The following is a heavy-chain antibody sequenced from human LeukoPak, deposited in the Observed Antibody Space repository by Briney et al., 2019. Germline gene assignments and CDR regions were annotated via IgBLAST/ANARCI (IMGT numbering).Heavy chain of an antibody. Sequence: ASVKVSCKASGYTFTGYYMHWVRRVPGQGLEWMGWINPNSGGTNYAQKFQGRVTMTRDTSISTAYMELSRLRSDDTAVYYCARGRFTMVRGVISPIDYWGQGTLVTVSS. CDR1: GYTFTGYY. CDR3: ARGRFTMVRGVISPIDY. V-gene: IGHV1-2*02. CDR2: INPNSGGT. J-gene: IGHJ4*02. D-gene: IGHD3-10*01.